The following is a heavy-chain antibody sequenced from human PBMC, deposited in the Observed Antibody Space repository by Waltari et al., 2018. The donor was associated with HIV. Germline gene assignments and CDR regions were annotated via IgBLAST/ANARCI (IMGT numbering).Heavy chain of an antibody. CDR3: ASGTYCTNGVCPKDY. Sequence: QVQLVQSGAEVKKPGSSVKVSCKASGGTFSSYTISWVRQAPGQGLEWMGRIIPILGIANYAQKVQGRVTITADKSTSTAYMELSSLRSEDTAVYYCASGTYCTNGVCPKDYWGQGTLVTVSS. V-gene: IGHV1-69*02. CDR2: IIPILGIA. CDR1: GGTFSSYT. D-gene: IGHD2-8*01. J-gene: IGHJ4*02.